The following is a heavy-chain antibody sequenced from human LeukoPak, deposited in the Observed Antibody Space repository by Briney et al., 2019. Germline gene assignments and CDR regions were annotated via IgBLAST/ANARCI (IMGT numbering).Heavy chain of an antibody. J-gene: IGHJ6*03. CDR1: GSSISSSYYY. D-gene: IGHD2-2*01. V-gene: IGHV4-39*07. CDR3: ARRGSSSSWYYYYMDV. Sequence: SGTLSLTCTVSGSSISSSYYYWGWIRQPPGKGLEWIGTLCNSWNSDYNPCLESRVTISVDTSKNQFSLKLSSVTAADTAVYYCARRGSSSSWYYYYMDVWGKGTTVTISS. CDR2: LCNSWNS.